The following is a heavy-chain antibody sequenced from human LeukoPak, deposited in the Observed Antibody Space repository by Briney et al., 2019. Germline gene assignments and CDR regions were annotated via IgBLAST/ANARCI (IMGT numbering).Heavy chain of an antibody. CDR1: GGTFSSYA. V-gene: IGHV1-69*05. CDR3: AGGIAAPFFYYYMDV. Sequence: SVKVSCKASGGTFSSYAISWVRQAPGQGLEWMGGIIPIFGTANYAQKFQGRVTITTDESTSTAYMELSSLRSEDTAVYYCAGGIAAPFFYYYMDVWGKGTTVTVSS. CDR2: IIPIFGTA. D-gene: IGHD6-13*01. J-gene: IGHJ6*03.